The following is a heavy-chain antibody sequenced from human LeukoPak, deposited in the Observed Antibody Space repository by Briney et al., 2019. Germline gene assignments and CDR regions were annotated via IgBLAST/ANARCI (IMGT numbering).Heavy chain of an antibody. CDR2: IRFDGSNK. CDR3: AKERLAPLGATTGVSDY. J-gene: IGHJ4*02. D-gene: IGHD1-26*01. Sequence: PGGSLRLSCAASGFTFSNYGMHWVRQAPGKGLEWVAFIRFDGSNKFYADSVKGRFTISRDNSKNTLYLQMNSLRAEDTAVYYCAKERLAPLGATTGVSDYWGQGTLVTVSS. CDR1: GFTFSNYG. V-gene: IGHV3-30*02.